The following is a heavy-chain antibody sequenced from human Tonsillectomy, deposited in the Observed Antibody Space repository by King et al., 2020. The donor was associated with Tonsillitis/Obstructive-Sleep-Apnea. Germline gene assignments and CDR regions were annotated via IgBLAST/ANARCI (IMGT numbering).Heavy chain of an antibody. CDR2: INHSGST. CDR3: ARDIGGTGDY. J-gene: IGHJ4*02. Sequence: VQLQQWGAGLLKPSETLCLTCAVYGGSFSGYYWNWIRQPPGKGLEWIGEINHSGSTNYNPSLKSRVTISVDTSKNQFSLKLGSVTAADTAVYYCARDIGGTGDYWGQGTLVTVSS. CDR1: GGSFSGYY. D-gene: IGHD2-15*01. V-gene: IGHV4-34*01.